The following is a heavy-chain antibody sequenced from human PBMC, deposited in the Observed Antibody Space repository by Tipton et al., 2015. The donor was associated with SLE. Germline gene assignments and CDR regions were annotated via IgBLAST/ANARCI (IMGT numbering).Heavy chain of an antibody. V-gene: IGHV4-30-4*01. CDR2: IYYSGST. CDR1: GGSISSGDYY. CDR3: ARGNDFWSGNGGY. Sequence: TLSLTCTVSGGSISSGDYYWSWIRQPPGKGLEWIGYIYYSGSTYYNPSLKSRVTISVDTSKNQFSLKLSSVTAADTAVYYCARGNDFWSGNGGYWGQGTLATVSS. J-gene: IGHJ4*02. D-gene: IGHD3-3*01.